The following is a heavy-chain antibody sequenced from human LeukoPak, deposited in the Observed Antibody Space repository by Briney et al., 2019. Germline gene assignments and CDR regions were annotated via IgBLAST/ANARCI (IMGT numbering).Heavy chain of an antibody. CDR2: TRSSSET. D-gene: IGHD3-22*01. CDR3: ARDPTYYYDSSGLPSYYYYYGMDV. Sequence: GGSLRLSCAASGFIFSQYSMNWVRQAPGKGLEWVSHTRSSSETFYADSVKGRFTISRDNSKNTLYLQMNSLRAEDTAVYYCARDPTYYYDSSGLPSYYYYYGMDVWGQGTTVTVSS. J-gene: IGHJ6*02. CDR1: GFIFSQYS. V-gene: IGHV3-48*01.